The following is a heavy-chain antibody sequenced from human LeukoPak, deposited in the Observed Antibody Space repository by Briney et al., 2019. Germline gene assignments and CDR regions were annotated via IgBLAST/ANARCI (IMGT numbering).Heavy chain of an antibody. J-gene: IGHJ4*02. CDR1: GFTFSSYG. V-gene: IGHV3-30*02. D-gene: IGHD1-26*01. CDR3: AREGGSSAPH. Sequence: GGSLRLSCAASGFTFSSYGMHWVRQAPGKGLEWVAFIRYGGSNKYYADSVKGRFTISRDNSKNTLYLQMNSLRAEDTAVYYCAREGGSSAPHWGQGTLVTVSS. CDR2: IRYGGSNK.